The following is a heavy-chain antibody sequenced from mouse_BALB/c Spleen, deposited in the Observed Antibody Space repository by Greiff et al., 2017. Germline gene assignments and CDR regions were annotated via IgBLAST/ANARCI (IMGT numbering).Heavy chain of an antibody. Sequence: QVHVKQSGAELAKPGASVKMSCKASGYTFTSYWMHWVKQRPGQGLEWIGYINPSTGYTEYNQKFKDKATLTADKSSSTAYMQLSSLTSEDSAVYYCARKRLELLYYFDYWGQGTTLTVSS. CDR3: ARKRLELLYYFDY. D-gene: IGHD4-1*01. CDR1: GYTFTSYW. J-gene: IGHJ2*01. CDR2: INPSTGYT. V-gene: IGHV1-7*01.